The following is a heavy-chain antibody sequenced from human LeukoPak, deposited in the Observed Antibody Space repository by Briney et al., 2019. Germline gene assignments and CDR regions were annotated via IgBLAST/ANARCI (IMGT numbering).Heavy chain of an antibody. CDR3: AREISGSYWY. D-gene: IGHD1-26*01. J-gene: IGHJ4*02. V-gene: IGHV1-2*02. Sequence: ASVKVSFKASGYTFTDHYLHWVRQPPGQGFEWMGWLNPNNGGTKYAQKFQGRVTMTRDTSITTAYMEVSSLTSDDTAVYYCAREISGSYWYWGQGTLVTVSS. CDR2: LNPNNGGT. CDR1: GYTFTDHY.